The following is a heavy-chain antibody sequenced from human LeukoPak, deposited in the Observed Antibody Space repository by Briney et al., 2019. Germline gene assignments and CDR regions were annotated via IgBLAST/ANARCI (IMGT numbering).Heavy chain of an antibody. CDR2: INNDGRGT. Sequence: QAVGSLRLSCVASGFAFTNYGMMWVRQAPGEGLVWVSYINNDGRGTTYADSVKGRFTISRDNAKNTRYLQMNSRRDDDTAMYYCSRNYNGMSYWGQGTLVIVSS. CDR3: SRNYNGMSY. CDR1: GFAFTNYG. D-gene: IGHD1-26*01. J-gene: IGHJ4*02. V-gene: IGHV3-74*01.